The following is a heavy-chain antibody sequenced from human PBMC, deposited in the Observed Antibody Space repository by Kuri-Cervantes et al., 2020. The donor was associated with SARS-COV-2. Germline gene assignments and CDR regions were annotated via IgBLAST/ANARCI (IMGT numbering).Heavy chain of an antibody. CDR3: ARVNLNYDFWSGYLH. CDR1: GYTFTSYG. D-gene: IGHD3-3*01. J-gene: IGHJ1*01. CDR2: ISAYNGNT. Sequence: ASVKVSCKASGYTFTSYGISWVRQAPGQGLEWMGWISAYNGNTNYAQKLQGRVTMTTDTSISTAYMELSRLRSDDTAVYYCARVNLNYDFWSGYLHWGQGTLVTVSS. V-gene: IGHV1-18*01.